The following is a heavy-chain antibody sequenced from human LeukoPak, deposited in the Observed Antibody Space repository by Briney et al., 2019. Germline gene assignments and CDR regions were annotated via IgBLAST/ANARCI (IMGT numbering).Heavy chain of an antibody. CDR2: IYYSGST. D-gene: IGHD6-19*01. CDR3: ARHFYSSGWYVVDH. CDR1: GGSISSYY. J-gene: IGHJ4*02. V-gene: IGHV4-59*01. Sequence: SETLSLTCTVSGGSISSYYWSWIRQPPGKGLEWIGYIYYSGSTNYNPSLKSRVTISVDTSKNQFSLKLSSVTAADTAVYYCARHFYSSGWYVVDHWGQGTLVTVSS.